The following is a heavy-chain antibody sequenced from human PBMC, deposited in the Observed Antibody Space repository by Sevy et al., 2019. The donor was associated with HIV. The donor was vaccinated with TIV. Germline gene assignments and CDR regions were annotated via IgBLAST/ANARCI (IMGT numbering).Heavy chain of an antibody. CDR3: ARDVAFTTEYSYGMVV. CDR2: ISYAGSNK. CDR1: GFMFSSYS. J-gene: IGHJ6*02. V-gene: IGHV3-30-3*01. Sequence: GGSLRLSCAASGFMFSSYSVHWVRQAPGKGLEWVAVISYAGSNKYYADSVKGRFTISRDNSKNTLYLQMNSLRAEDTAVYYCARDVAFTTEYSYGMVVWGQGTTVTVSS. D-gene: IGHD4-17*01.